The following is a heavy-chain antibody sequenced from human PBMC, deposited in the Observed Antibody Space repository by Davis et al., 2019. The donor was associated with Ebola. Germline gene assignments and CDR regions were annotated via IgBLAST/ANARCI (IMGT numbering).Heavy chain of an antibody. D-gene: IGHD3-22*01. Sequence: ASVKVSCKASGYTFTSYGISWVRQAPGQGLEWMGWISAYNGNTNYAQKLQGRVTMTRDTSTSTVYMELSSLRSEDTAVYYCARARSGGSRGYNGRAFDIWGQGTMVTVSS. CDR1: GYTFTSYG. CDR3: ARARSGGSRGYNGRAFDI. CDR2: ISAYNGNT. V-gene: IGHV1-18*01. J-gene: IGHJ3*02.